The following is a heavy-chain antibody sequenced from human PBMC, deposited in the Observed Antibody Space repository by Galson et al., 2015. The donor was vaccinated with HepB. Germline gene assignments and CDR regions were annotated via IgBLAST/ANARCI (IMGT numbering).Heavy chain of an antibody. CDR1: GFTFDDYG. V-gene: IGHV3-9*01. CDR3: AKDSWRIALAATYFDY. CDR2: ISWNSGSI. J-gene: IGHJ4*02. D-gene: IGHD6-19*01. Sequence: SLRLSCAASGFTFDDYGMHWVRQAPGKGLEWVSGISWNSGSIGYADSVKGRFTISRDNAKNSLYLQMNSLRAEDTALYYCAKDSWRIALAATYFDYWGQGTLVTVSS.